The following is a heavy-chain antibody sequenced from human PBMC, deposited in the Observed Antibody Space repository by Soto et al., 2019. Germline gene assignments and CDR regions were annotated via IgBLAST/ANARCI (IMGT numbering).Heavy chain of an antibody. D-gene: IGHD1-26*01. CDR2: IKNSGST. V-gene: IGHV4-39*01. CDR1: GGSVTSSSYF. CDR3: ASANKGAFASDTTFFDS. J-gene: IGHJ4*02. Sequence: SETLSVTCTVSGGSVTSSSYFWDWIRQPPGNGLEWIGNIKNSGSTFYNPSLKSRVTTYLDTSKNQFSLKLTSVTAADTAVYFCASANKGAFASDTTFFDSWGPGILVTVSS.